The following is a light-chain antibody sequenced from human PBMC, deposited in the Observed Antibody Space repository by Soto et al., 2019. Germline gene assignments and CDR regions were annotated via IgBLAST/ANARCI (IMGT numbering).Light chain of an antibody. CDR2: NVS. CDR1: SSDVGGFDY. J-gene: IGLJ3*02. CDR3: SSYASTSFLVV. V-gene: IGLV2-14*01. Sequence: QSALAQPASVSGSPGQSITISCTGTSSDVGGFDYVSWYQQRPGKVPKLIIHNVSNRPSGVSDRFSGSKSGNTASPTISGLQADDEADYYCSSYASTSFLVVFGGGTKLTVL.